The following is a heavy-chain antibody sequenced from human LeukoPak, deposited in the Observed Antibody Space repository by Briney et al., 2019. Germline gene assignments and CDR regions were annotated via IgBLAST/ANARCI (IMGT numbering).Heavy chain of an antibody. CDR1: GGSFSGYY. V-gene: IGHV4-34*01. J-gene: IGHJ6*02. CDR2: INHSGST. CDR3: ARASCTNGVCWDYYYYGMDV. Sequence: SETLSLTCAVYGGSFSGYYWSWIRQPPGKGLEWIGEINHSGSTNYNPSLKSRVTISVDTSKNQFSLKLSSVTAADTAVYYCARASCTNGVCWDYYYYGMDVWGQGTTVTVSS. D-gene: IGHD2-8*01.